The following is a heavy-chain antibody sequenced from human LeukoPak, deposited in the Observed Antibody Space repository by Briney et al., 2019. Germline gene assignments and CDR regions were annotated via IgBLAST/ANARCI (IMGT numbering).Heavy chain of an antibody. D-gene: IGHD5-18*01. CDR1: ARSPSSYH. J-gene: IGHJ4*02. CDR3: ARGGIQLWHF. Sequence: SQSRSPTWTVAARSPSSYHWSWIRPPPGNVLEWIGYIYSSGSTNYNPSLKSRVTISADSSKNQFSLKLSSVTAADAAVYYCARGGIQLWHFWGQGPLVTVSA. CDR2: IYSSGST. V-gene: IGHV4-59*01.